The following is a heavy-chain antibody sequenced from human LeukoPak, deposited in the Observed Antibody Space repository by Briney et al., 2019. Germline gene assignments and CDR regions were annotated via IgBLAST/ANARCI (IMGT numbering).Heavy chain of an antibody. CDR2: IWYDGSKK. Sequence: GGSLRLSCAASGFNFRSYGMHWVRQAPGKGLEWVAVIWYDGSKKYYADSVKGRFTISKDYSKNTLYLQMNSLRAEDTAVYYCARVGATSNGMDVWGQGTTVTVSS. D-gene: IGHD1-26*01. J-gene: IGHJ6*02. CDR1: GFNFRSYG. CDR3: ARVGATSNGMDV. V-gene: IGHV3-33*01.